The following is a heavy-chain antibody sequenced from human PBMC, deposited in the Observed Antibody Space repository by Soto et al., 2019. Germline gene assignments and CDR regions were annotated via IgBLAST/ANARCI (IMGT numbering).Heavy chain of an antibody. V-gene: IGHV4-31*03. J-gene: IGHJ4*02. CDR3: AREPLT. CDR1: GGSITSVGYY. Sequence: QVQLQESGPGLVKPSQTLSLTCPFPGGSITSVGYYWTWIRQPPGKGLEWIGYIYYRGTTYYTYYNPSLKSRVTISVDTSKNQFSLKLSSVTAADTAVYYCAREPLTWGQGTLVTVSS. CDR2: IYYRGTTYYT.